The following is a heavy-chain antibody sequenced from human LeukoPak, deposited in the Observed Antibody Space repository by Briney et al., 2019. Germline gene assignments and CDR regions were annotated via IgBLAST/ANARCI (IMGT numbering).Heavy chain of an antibody. D-gene: IGHD6-19*01. CDR2: ISAYNGNT. V-gene: IGHV1-18*01. CDR1: GYTFTSYG. Sequence: ASVKVSCRASGYTFTSYGISWVRQAPGQGLEWMGWISAYNGNTNYAQKLQGRVTMTTDASTSTAYMELRSLRSDDTAVYYCARDLHPVAGTVEYFQHWGQGTLVTVSS. CDR3: ARDLHPVAGTVEYFQH. J-gene: IGHJ1*01.